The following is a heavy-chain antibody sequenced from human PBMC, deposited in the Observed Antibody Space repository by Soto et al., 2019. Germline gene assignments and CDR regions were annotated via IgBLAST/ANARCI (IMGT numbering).Heavy chain of an antibody. J-gene: IGHJ4*02. CDR3: EREHELWGGTQQPTDS. D-gene: IGHD3-16*01. V-gene: IGHV4-34*01. CDR2: INHVGIT. Sequence: SETLSLTCAVSGGSFRSFYWPWIRKSPGKALEWLGDINHVGITNYNPSLKSRVTISVDTSKTQFSVKLSSVTAADTAVYHCEREHELWGGTQQPTDSWGQGTLVTGS. CDR1: GGSFRSFY.